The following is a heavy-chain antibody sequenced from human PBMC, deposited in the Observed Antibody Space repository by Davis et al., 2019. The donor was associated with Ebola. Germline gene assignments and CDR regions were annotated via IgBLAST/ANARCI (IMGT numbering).Heavy chain of an antibody. V-gene: IGHV1-18*01. D-gene: IGHD2-15*01. Sequence: ASVKVSCKASGGTFSGSGVSWVRQAPGQGLEWMGWISAYNGDTNYAQRFQGRVTMTTDTSTSTAYMELRSLRSDDTAIYYCARDIVLAKPNWFDTWGQGTLVTVSS. J-gene: IGHJ5*02. CDR1: GGTFSGSG. CDR2: ISAYNGDT. CDR3: ARDIVLAKPNWFDT.